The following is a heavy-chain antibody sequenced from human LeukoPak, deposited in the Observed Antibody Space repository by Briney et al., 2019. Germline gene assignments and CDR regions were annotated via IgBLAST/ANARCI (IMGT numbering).Heavy chain of an antibody. CDR1: EFSVGSNY. V-gene: IGHV3-66*01. CDR3: ARSPVAGPPNYFDY. Sequence: PGGSLRLSCAASEFSVGSNYMTWVRQAPGKGLEWVSLIYSGGSTYYADSVKGRFTISRDNSKNTLYLQIDFLTAEDTAVYYCARSPVAGPPNYFDYLGQGTLVTVSS. D-gene: IGHD6-19*01. J-gene: IGHJ4*02. CDR2: IYSGGST.